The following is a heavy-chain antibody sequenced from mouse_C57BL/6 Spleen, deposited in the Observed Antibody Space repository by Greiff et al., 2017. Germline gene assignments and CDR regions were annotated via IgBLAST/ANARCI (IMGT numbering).Heavy chain of an antibody. Sequence: QVQLKESGPGLVAPSQSLSITCTVSGFSLTSYAISWVRQPPGKGLEWLGAIWTGGGANYNSALISRLSISKDNSKSRVFFKMISMLTDDTARYYCARDGYVAYWGQGTTLTVSS. V-gene: IGHV2-9-1*01. J-gene: IGHJ2*01. CDR3: ARDGYVAY. CDR2: IWTGGGA. CDR1: GFSLTSYA. D-gene: IGHD2-3*01.